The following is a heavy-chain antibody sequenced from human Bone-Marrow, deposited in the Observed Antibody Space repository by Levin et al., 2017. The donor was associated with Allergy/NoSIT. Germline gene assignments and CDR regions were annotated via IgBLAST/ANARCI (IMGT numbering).Heavy chain of an antibody. CDR2: LTDSGGTT. CDR1: GFTFSSHA. CDR3: AKARCGGMCYYAMDV. J-gene: IGHJ6*02. V-gene: IGHV3-23*01. D-gene: IGHD2-15*01. Sequence: GGSLRLSCAASGFTFSSHAMNWVRQAQGKGLERVAGLTDSGGTTIYADSVQGRFTISRDNSKNKLYLQMNSLRAEDTAVYYCAKARCGGMCYYAMDVWGQGTTVTVSS.